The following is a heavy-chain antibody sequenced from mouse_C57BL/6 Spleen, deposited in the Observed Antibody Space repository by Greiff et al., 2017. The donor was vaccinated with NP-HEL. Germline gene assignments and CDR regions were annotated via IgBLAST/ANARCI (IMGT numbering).Heavy chain of an antibody. CDR2: IDPSDSYT. J-gene: IGHJ4*01. CDR3: ARSYYGYDYYAMDY. V-gene: IGHV1-59*01. Sequence: QVQLQQPGAELVRPGTSVKLSCKASGYTFTSYWMHWVKQRPGQGLEWIGVIDPSDSYTNYNQKFKGKATLTVDTSSSTAYMQLSSLTSEDSAVYYCARSYYGYDYYAMDYWGQGTSVTVSS. CDR1: GYTFTSYW. D-gene: IGHD2-9*01.